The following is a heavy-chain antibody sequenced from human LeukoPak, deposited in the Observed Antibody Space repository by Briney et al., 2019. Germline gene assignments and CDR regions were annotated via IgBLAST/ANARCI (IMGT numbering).Heavy chain of an antibody. Sequence: ASVKVSCKASGGTFSSYAISWVRQAPGQGLEWMGGIIPIFGTANYALKFQGRVTITADESTSTAYMELSSLRSEDTAVYYCAREEDRWFDPWGQGTLVTVPS. J-gene: IGHJ5*02. CDR2: IIPIFGTA. CDR3: AREEDRWFDP. V-gene: IGHV1-69*13. CDR1: GGTFSSYA.